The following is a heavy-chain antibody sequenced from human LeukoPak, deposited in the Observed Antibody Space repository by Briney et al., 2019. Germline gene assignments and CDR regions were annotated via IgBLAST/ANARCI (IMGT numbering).Heavy chain of an antibody. Sequence: ASVKVSCKASGYSISWVRQAPGKGLEWMGWVSPSHTTRVYAQEFQGRVTMTADTNTNTVSMELSSLRSEDTAVYYCARVSPFQRGNKLSRRFDPWGQGTLVTVSS. V-gene: IGHV1-18*01. CDR1: GYS. CDR3: ARVSPFQRGNKLSRRFDP. D-gene: IGHD6-6*01. CDR2: VSPSHTTR. J-gene: IGHJ5*02.